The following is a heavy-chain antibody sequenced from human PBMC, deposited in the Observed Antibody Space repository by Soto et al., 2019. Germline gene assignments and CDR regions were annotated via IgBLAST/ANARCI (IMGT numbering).Heavy chain of an antibody. Sequence: LGGSLRLSCAASGFTFSSYWMHWVRQAPGKGLVWVSRINSDGSSTSYADSVKGRFTISRDNAKNTLYLQMNSLRAEDTAVYYCASATNYYGSGSPSDYYYYGMDVWGQGTTVTVSS. J-gene: IGHJ6*02. CDR1: GFTFSSYW. D-gene: IGHD3-10*01. CDR3: ASATNYYGSGSPSDYYYYGMDV. V-gene: IGHV3-74*01. CDR2: INSDGSST.